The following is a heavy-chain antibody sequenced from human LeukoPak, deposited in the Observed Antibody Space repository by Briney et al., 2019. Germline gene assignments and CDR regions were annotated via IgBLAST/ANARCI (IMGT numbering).Heavy chain of an antibody. V-gene: IGHV1-69*13. CDR2: IIPIFGTA. D-gene: IGHD2-15*01. J-gene: IGHJ5*02. Sequence: SVKVSCKASGGTFSSYAISWVRQAPGQGLEWMGGIIPIFGTANYAQKFQGRVTITADESTSTAYMELSSLRSEDTAVYYCARGGIVVVVAAYHNWFDPWGQGTLVTVSS. CDR1: GGTFSSYA. CDR3: ARGGIVVVVAAYHNWFDP.